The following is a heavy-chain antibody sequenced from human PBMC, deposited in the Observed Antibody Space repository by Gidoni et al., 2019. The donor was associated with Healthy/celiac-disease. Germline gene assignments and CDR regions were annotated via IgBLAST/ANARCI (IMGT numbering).Heavy chain of an antibody. CDR2: INPNSGGT. CDR1: GYTFTCYS. Sequence: QVQLVQSGAEVKKPGASVKVSCKASGYTFTCYSIHWVRQAPGQGLEWMGWINPNSGGTNYAQKFQGRVTMTRDTSISTAYMELSRLRSDDTAVYYCARDLKYYDILTGYYFGVFDYWGQGTLVTVSS. V-gene: IGHV1-2*02. CDR3: ARDLKYYDILTGYYFGVFDY. D-gene: IGHD3-9*01. J-gene: IGHJ4*02.